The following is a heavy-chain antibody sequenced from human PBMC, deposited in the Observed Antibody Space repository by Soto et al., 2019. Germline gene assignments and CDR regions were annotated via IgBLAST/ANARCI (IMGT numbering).Heavy chain of an antibody. CDR1: GFTFSSYA. CDR2: ISYDGSNK. CDR3: ARSPGPITIFWPIDY. Sequence: QVQLVESGGGMVQPGRSLRLSCAASGFTFSSYAMHWVRQAPGKGLEWVAVISYDGSNKYYADSVKGRFTISRDNSKNTLYLQMNSLRAEDTAVYYCARSPGPITIFWPIDYWGQGTLVTVSS. J-gene: IGHJ4*02. V-gene: IGHV3-30-3*01. D-gene: IGHD3-9*01.